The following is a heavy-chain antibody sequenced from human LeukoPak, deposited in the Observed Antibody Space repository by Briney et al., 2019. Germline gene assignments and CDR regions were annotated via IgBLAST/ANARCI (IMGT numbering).Heavy chain of an antibody. D-gene: IGHD2-2*01. CDR1: GFTFSSYA. Sequence: GGSLRLSCAASGFTFSSYAMHWVRQAPGKGLEWVAVISYDGSNKYYADSVKGRFTISRGNSKNTLYLQMNSLRAEDTAVYYCAWCSSTSCPYGMDVWGQGTTVTVSS. J-gene: IGHJ6*02. CDR3: AWCSSTSCPYGMDV. CDR2: ISYDGSNK. V-gene: IGHV3-30*04.